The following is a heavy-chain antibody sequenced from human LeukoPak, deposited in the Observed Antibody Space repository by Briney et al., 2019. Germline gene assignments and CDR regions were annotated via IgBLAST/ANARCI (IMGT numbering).Heavy chain of an antibody. CDR1: GFTFSSYG. CDR2: ISYDGSNK. J-gene: IGHJ4*02. Sequence: GRSLRLSCAASGFTFSSYGMHWVRQAPGKGLEWVAVISYDGSNKYYADSVKGRFTISRDNSKNTLYLQMNSLRAEDTAVYYCANVPISCGELQDYWGQGTLVTVSS. D-gene: IGHD1-26*01. V-gene: IGHV3-30*18. CDR3: ANVPISCGELQDY.